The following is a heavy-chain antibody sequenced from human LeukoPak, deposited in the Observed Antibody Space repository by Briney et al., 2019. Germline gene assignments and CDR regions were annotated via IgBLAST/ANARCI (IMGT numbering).Heavy chain of an antibody. Sequence: GGSLRLSCAASGFTFSSYGMHWVRQAPGKGLEWVAVIWYDGSNKYYADSVKGRFTISRDNSKNTLYLQMNSLRAEDTAVYYCAKDTMGYNWFDPWGQGTLVTVSS. CDR3: AKDTMGYNWFDP. V-gene: IGHV3-33*06. CDR1: GFTFSSYG. J-gene: IGHJ5*02. D-gene: IGHD3-10*01. CDR2: IWYDGSNK.